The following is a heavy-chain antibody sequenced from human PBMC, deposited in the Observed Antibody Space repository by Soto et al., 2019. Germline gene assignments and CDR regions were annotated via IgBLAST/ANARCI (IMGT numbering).Heavy chain of an antibody. Sequence: QITLKESGPTLVKPTQTLTLTCTFSGFSLSTSGVGVGWIRQPPGKALEWLALIYWDDDKRYSPSLKSRLTNPKDTSKNQVVLTMTNMDPVDTATYYCARHSIAAAANYFDYWGQGTLVTVSS. CDR2: IYWDDDK. CDR1: GFSLSTSGVG. V-gene: IGHV2-5*02. J-gene: IGHJ4*02. D-gene: IGHD6-13*01. CDR3: ARHSIAAAANYFDY.